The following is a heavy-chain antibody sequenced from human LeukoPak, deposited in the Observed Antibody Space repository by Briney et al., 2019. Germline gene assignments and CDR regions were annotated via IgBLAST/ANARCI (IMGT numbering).Heavy chain of an antibody. J-gene: IGHJ4*02. Sequence: PGGSLRLSCAASGFTFSNYAMAWVRQAPGKGLEWVSAISGSGGSTYYADSVKGRFTISRDNSKNTLYLQMNSLRAEDTAVYYCAKQNSIAAAGGYFDYWGQGTLVTVSS. CDR1: GFTFSNYA. CDR3: AKQNSIAAAGGYFDY. V-gene: IGHV3-23*01. D-gene: IGHD6-13*01. CDR2: ISGSGGST.